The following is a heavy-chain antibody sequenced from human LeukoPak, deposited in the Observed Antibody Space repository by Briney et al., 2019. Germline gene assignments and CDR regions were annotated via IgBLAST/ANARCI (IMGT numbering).Heavy chain of an antibody. Sequence: GESLKISCKGSGYSFTSNWIGWVRQMPGIGLEWMGIIYPGDSETRYSPSFQGQFTISADTSISTAYLQWSSLKASDTAMYYRVRVAGLLNSAFDSWGQGTLVTVSS. CDR1: GYSFTSNW. CDR2: IYPGDSET. V-gene: IGHV5-51*06. J-gene: IGHJ4*02. D-gene: IGHD1-26*01. CDR3: VRVAGLLNSAFDS.